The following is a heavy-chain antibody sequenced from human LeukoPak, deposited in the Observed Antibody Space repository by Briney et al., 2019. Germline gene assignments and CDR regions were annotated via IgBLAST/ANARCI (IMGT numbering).Heavy chain of an antibody. CDR1: GFTFSSYS. CDR3: ARDEQADSTPDGMDV. V-gene: IGHV3-21*01. Sequence: GGSLRLSCAAYGFTFSSYSMNCDRQAPRKGLEWVSSISSSSSYRYYEASVKGRFTISRDNAKNSPYLQMNSLRAEDTAVYYCARDEQADSTPDGMDVWGQGTTVTVSS. J-gene: IGHJ6*02. D-gene: IGHD2-15*01. CDR2: ISSSSSYR.